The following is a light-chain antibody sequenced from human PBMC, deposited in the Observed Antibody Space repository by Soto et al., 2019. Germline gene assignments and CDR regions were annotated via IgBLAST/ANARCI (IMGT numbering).Light chain of an antibody. CDR1: SSNVGDNT. V-gene: IGLV1-44*01. J-gene: IGLJ3*02. Sequence: QSVLAQPPSASGTPGRRVVISCSGTSSNVGDNTVHWYQQFPGTAPPLLIFNNDQRPSGVPARLSGPKSGTSASLAISGLQSADEADYYCSTWDDSLNGWVFGGGTKLTVL. CDR3: STWDDSLNGWV. CDR2: NND.